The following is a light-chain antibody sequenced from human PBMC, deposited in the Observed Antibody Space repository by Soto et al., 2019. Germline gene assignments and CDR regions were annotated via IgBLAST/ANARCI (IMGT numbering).Light chain of an antibody. V-gene: IGKV3-20*01. Sequence: EIVLTQSPGTLSFSPGERVTLSCRASQTVNANYLAWYRQKPGQAPRLLIYRASNRAAGIPDRFSGSGSGTDFTLTISRLEPEDFAVYYCQQYGSSSWTFGQGTKVDIK. CDR2: RAS. CDR3: QQYGSSSWT. CDR1: QTVNANY. J-gene: IGKJ1*01.